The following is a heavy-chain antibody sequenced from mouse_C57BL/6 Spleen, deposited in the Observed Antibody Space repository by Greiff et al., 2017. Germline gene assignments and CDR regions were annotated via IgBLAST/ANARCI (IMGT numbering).Heavy chain of an antibody. D-gene: IGHD1-1*01. CDR3: ARDCSSHWYFDV. J-gene: IGHJ1*03. Sequence: QVQLQQPGAELVKPGASVKLSCKASGYTFTSYWMQWVKQRPGQGLEWIGEIDPSDSYTNYNQKFKGKATLTVDTSSSPAYMQLSSLTSEDSAVYYCARDCSSHWYFDVWGTGTTVTVSS. V-gene: IGHV1-50*01. CDR1: GYTFTSYW. CDR2: IDPSDSYT.